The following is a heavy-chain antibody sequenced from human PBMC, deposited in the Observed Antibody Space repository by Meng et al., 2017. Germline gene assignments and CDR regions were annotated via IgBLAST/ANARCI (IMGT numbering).Heavy chain of an antibody. V-gene: IGHV3-74*01. CDR3: GTGGDYYSFHY. CDR2: INSDGSST. CDR1: GFTFSSYW. D-gene: IGHD1-26*01. J-gene: IGHJ4*02. Sequence: VRLGESGGGLVRPGGSLRLSCAASGFTFSSYWMHWVRQAPGKGLVWVSRINSDGSSTSYADSVKGRFTISRDNAKNTLYLQMDSLRGEDTAVYYCGTGGDYYSFHYWGQGTLVTVSS.